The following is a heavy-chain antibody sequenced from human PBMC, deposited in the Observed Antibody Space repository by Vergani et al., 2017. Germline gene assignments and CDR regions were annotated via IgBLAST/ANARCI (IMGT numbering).Heavy chain of an antibody. D-gene: IGHD3-22*01. CDR3: ARGYHYDNSGYRNVLDI. Sequence: QVQQVQSGAEVKKPGASVKVSCKASGYIFTGYNMHWVRQAPGQGLEWMGWINPNSGDTKYAQKFQGRVTMTRDTSINTAYMELSRLRSDDTAVYYCARGYHYDNSGYRNVLDIWGQGTIVTVSS. V-gene: IGHV1-2*02. J-gene: IGHJ3*02. CDR2: INPNSGDT. CDR1: GYIFTGYN.